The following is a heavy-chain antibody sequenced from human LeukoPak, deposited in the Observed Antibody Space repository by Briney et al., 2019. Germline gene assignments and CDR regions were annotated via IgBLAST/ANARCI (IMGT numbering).Heavy chain of an antibody. CDR3: ARDYYDSSGYDNYFDY. CDR1: GGSISSGSYY. CDR2: IYTSGST. D-gene: IGHD3-22*01. J-gene: IGHJ4*02. Sequence: SETLSLTCTVSGGSISSGSYYWSWIRQPAGKGMEWVGRIYTSGSTNYNPPLKSRVTISVDTSKNQFSLKLSSVTAADTAVYYCARDYYDSSGYDNYFDYWGQGTLVTVSS. V-gene: IGHV4-61*02.